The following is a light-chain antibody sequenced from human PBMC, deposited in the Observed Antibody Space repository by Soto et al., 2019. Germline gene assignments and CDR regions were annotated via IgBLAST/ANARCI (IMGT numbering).Light chain of an antibody. J-gene: IGLJ1*01. V-gene: IGLV2-14*01. CDR1: NSDVGDYNY. Sequence: QPALTQPASVSGSPGQSITMSCTGTNSDVGDYNYVSWYQQHPGKAPKLIIYEVSNRPSGISDRFSASKSGNTASLTISGLQAEDEADYYCSSYTNSNTRVFGTGTKVTVL. CDR3: SSYTNSNTRV. CDR2: EVS.